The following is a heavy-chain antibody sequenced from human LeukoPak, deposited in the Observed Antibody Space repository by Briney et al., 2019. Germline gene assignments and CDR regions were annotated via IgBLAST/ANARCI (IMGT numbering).Heavy chain of an antibody. D-gene: IGHD6-13*01. Sequence: SETLSLTCTVSGGSITNYYWSWIRQPPGKGLEWIGFSYYNGNTNYNPSLKSRVTISVDTSKNQFSLKLNFVTAADTAMYYCARMFRSSWYINWFDPWGQGTLVTVSS. V-gene: IGHV4-59*08. CDR2: SYYNGNT. J-gene: IGHJ5*02. CDR3: ARMFRSSWYINWFDP. CDR1: GGSITNYY.